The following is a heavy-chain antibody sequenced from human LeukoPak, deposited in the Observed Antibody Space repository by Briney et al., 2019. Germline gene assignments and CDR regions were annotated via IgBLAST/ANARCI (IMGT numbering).Heavy chain of an antibody. Sequence: GESLKLSCAASGFTLSSYAMNWVRQAPGKGLEWISAISSSGGGSAIFYADSVKGRFTISRDNSKNTLYLQMNSLSGKDTSVYYCARKSLAARGMDYWGQGSLVTVSS. D-gene: IGHD6-6*01. CDR1: GFTLSSYA. CDR3: ARKSLAARGMDY. CDR2: ISSSGGGSAI. V-gene: IGHV3-23*01. J-gene: IGHJ4*02.